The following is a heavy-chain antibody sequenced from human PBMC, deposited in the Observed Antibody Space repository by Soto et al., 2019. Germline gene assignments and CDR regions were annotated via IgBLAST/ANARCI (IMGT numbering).Heavy chain of an antibody. CDR2: ISLSGSTI. D-gene: IGHD1-26*01. CDR3: ARESFSASPNFFDY. Sequence: VGSLRLACAASGFAFSNYEMNWVRQAPGKGLEWVSYISLSGSTIYYADSVKGRFTISRDDAKDPLYLEMDSLRADDTAVYYCARESFSASPNFFDYWGQGTLVTVSS. V-gene: IGHV3-48*03. J-gene: IGHJ4*02. CDR1: GFAFSNYE.